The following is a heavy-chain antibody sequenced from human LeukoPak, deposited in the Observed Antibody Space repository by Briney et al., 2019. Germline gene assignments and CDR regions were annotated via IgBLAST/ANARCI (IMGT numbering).Heavy chain of an antibody. D-gene: IGHD6-19*01. Sequence: GGSLRLSCAASGFTFSSYAMHWVRQAPGKGLEWVAVISYDGSNKYYADSVKGRFTISRDNSKNTLYLQMNSLRAEDTAVYYCASPPATQRWLHQVYYYYGMDVWGPGTTVTVSS. V-gene: IGHV3-30*04. CDR3: ASPPATQRWLHQVYYYYGMDV. CDR1: GFTFSSYA. J-gene: IGHJ6*02. CDR2: ISYDGSNK.